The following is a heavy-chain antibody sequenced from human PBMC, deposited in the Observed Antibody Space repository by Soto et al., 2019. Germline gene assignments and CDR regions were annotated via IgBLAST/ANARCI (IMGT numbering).Heavy chain of an antibody. J-gene: IGHJ5*02. CDR3: ARDPVVAATTNWFDP. V-gene: IGHV3-30-3*01. D-gene: IGHD2-15*01. Sequence: QVQLVESGGGVVQPGRSLRLSCAASGFTFSSYAMHWVRQAPGKGLEWVAVISYDGRNKYYADSVKGRFTISRDNSKNTLYLQMNSLRAEDTAVYYCARDPVVAATTNWFDPWGQGTLVTVSS. CDR2: ISYDGRNK. CDR1: GFTFSSYA.